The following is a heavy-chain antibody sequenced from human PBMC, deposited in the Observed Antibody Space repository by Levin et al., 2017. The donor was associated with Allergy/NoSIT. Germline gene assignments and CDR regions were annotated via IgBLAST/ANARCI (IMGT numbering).Heavy chain of an antibody. J-gene: IGHJ4*02. CDR2: ISYDGSNK. Sequence: SCAASGFTFSSYAMHWVRQAPGKGLEWVAVISYDGSNKYYADSVKGRFTISRDNSKNTLYLQMNSLRAEDTAVYYCARDHRGAARVFDYWGQGTLVTVSS. V-gene: IGHV3-30*04. CDR3: ARDHRGAARVFDY. CDR1: GFTFSSYA. D-gene: IGHD6-6*01.